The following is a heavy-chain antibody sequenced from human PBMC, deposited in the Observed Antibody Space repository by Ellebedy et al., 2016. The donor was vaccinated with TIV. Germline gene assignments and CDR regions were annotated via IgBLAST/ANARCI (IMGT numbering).Heavy chain of an antibody. Sequence: PGGSLRLSCVASGFSFSNYGMHWVRQAPGKGLEWVAFKRFDGRNEYNGDSVKGRFFISRDVSKTTLFLQMNRLRAEDTAIYYCTRETNPSPGAVAGTGFDCWGQGALVIVSS. CDR3: TRETNPSPGAVAGTGFDC. CDR1: GFSFSNYG. V-gene: IGHV3-30*02. CDR2: KRFDGRNE. J-gene: IGHJ4*02. D-gene: IGHD6-19*01.